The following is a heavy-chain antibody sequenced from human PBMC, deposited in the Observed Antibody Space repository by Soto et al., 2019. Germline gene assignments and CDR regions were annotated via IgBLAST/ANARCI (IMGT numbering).Heavy chain of an antibody. CDR1: GFTFSSYG. D-gene: IGHD2-15*01. J-gene: IGHJ6*02. CDR2: IWYDGSNK. V-gene: IGHV3-33*01. Sequence: GGSLRLSCAASGFTFSSYGMHWVRQAPGKGLEWVTVIWYDGSNKYYADSVKGRFTISRDNSKNTLYLQMNSLRAEDTAVYYCAREVVVVAATRYYYYGMDVWGQGTTVTVSS. CDR3: AREVVVVAATRYYYYGMDV.